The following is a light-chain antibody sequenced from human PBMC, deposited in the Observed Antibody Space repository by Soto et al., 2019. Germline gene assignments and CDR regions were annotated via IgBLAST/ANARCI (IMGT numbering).Light chain of an antibody. J-gene: IGKJ5*01. CDR1: QSVSSSY. V-gene: IGKV3D-20*02. Sequence: EIVLTQSPGTLSLSPGEGAALSFGSSQSVSSSYLAWYQQKPGQAPRLLIYDASSRPTDIPARFSGSGSGTDFTLTISSLEPEDFALYYCQQRSNWPITFGQGTRLEIK. CDR3: QQRSNWPIT. CDR2: DAS.